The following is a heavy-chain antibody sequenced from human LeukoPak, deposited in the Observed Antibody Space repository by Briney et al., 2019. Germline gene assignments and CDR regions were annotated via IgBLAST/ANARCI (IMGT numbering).Heavy chain of an antibody. CDR2: IVSDGSST. CDR3: ARDGSLPDY. CDR1: GFTFSNYW. J-gene: IGHJ4*02. V-gene: IGHV3-74*01. Sequence: GGSLRLSCAASGFTFSNYWMHWVRQTPGKGLVWVSRIVSDGSSTSYADSVKGRFTISRDNAKNTLYLQMNRLRAEDTAVYYCARDGSLPDYWGQGTLVTVSS.